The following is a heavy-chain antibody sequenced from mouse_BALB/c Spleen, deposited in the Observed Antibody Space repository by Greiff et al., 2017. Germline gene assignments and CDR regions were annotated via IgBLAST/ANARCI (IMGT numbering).Heavy chain of an antibody. CDR1: GFTFSSYA. D-gene: IGHD2-3*01. J-gene: IGHJ2*01. Sequence: EVMLVESGGGLVKPGGSLKLSCAASGFTFSSYAMSWVRQSPEKRLEWVAEISSGGSYTYYPDTVTGRFTISRDNAKNTLYLEMSSLRSDDTAMYYCAREGWNYFDDWGQGTTLTVSS. CDR2: ISSGGSYT. CDR3: AREGWNYFDD. V-gene: IGHV5-9-4*01.